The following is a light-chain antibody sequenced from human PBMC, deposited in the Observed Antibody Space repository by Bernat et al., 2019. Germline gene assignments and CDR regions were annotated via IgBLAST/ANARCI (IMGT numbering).Light chain of an antibody. V-gene: IGLV8-61*01. CDR1: SGSVSSSYY. J-gene: IGLJ1*01. CDR2: STN. Sequence: QTVVTQEPSFSVSPGGTLTLTCGLSSGSVSSSYYPSWYQQTPGQAPRTPIYSTNIRSSGVPDRFSGSIVGNKAALTITGAQADDESDYYCVLYLSGGIYVFGTGTKVTVL. CDR3: VLYLSGGIYV.